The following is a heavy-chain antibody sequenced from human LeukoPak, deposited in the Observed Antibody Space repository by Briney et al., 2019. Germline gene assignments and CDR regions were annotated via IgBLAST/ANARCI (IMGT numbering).Heavy chain of an antibody. Sequence: ASVKVSCKASGYTFTSYGISWVRQAPGQGLEWMGWISAYNGNTNYAQKLQGRVTMTTDTSTSTAYMELRSLRSDDTAVYYRARDLGYDILTGYLHRNWFDPWGQGTLVTVSS. D-gene: IGHD3-9*01. CDR1: GYTFTSYG. J-gene: IGHJ5*02. CDR2: ISAYNGNT. CDR3: ARDLGYDILTGYLHRNWFDP. V-gene: IGHV1-18*01.